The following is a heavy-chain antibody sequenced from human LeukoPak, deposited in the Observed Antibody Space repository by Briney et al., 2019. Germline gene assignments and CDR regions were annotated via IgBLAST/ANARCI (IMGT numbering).Heavy chain of an antibody. D-gene: IGHD3-16*01. Sequence: GGSLRLSCAASGFTFSHYWMTWVRQAPGKGLEWVANIKQDGSEKYYVDSVKGRFTISRDKAKNTLFLQMDSLRPQDTAVYYCAKTGPPTGCFAYYGMDVWGQGTAVTVSS. CDR2: IKQDGSEK. V-gene: IGHV3-7*01. CDR1: GFTFSHYW. J-gene: IGHJ6*02. CDR3: AKTGPPTGCFAYYGMDV.